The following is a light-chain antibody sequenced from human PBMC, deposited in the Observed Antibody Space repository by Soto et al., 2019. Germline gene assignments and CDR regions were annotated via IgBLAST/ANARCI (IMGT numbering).Light chain of an antibody. V-gene: IGLV2-23*01. CDR3: CSFATSGTWV. J-gene: IGLJ3*02. CDR1: SSDVGSYNL. Sequence: QSALTQPASVSGSPGQSITISCTGTSSDVGSYNLVSWYQQHPGKAPKLMISEGNKRPSGISNRFSGSKSCNTASLTISGLQAEDEADYYCCSFATSGTWVFGGGTKLTVL. CDR2: EGN.